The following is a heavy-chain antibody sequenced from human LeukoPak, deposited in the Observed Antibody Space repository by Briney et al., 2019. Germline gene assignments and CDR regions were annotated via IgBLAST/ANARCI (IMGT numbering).Heavy chain of an antibody. V-gene: IGHV4-59*01. Sequence: SEALSLTCTVSGGSISSYYWSWIRQPPGKGLEWIGYIYYTGSTNYNPSLKSRVTISVDTSKNQFSLKLSSVTAADTAVYYCARDGISGSYYAEYFQHWGQGTLVTVSS. CDR2: IYYTGST. D-gene: IGHD1-26*01. J-gene: IGHJ1*01. CDR1: GGSISSYY. CDR3: ARDGISGSYYAEYFQH.